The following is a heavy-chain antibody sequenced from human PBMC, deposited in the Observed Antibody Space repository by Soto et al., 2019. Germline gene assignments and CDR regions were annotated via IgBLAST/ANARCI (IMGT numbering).Heavy chain of an antibody. Sequence: QVQLVQSGAEVKKPGASVKVACKVSGYTLTELSMHWVRQAPGKGLEWMGGFDPEDRETIYAQKFQGRVTMTEDTSTDTAYMGLSSLRSEDTAVYYCATFWSGYPYFDYWGQGTLVTVSS. J-gene: IGHJ4*02. CDR1: GYTLTELS. CDR3: ATFWSGYPYFDY. D-gene: IGHD3-3*01. CDR2: FDPEDRET. V-gene: IGHV1-24*01.